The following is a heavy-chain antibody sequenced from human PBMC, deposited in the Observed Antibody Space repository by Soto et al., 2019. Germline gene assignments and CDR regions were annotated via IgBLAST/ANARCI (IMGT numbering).Heavy chain of an antibody. J-gene: IGHJ4*02. D-gene: IGHD6-19*01. CDR1: GGTFSKHT. CDR2: ISPIVGTA. V-gene: IGHV1-69*08. CDR3: ARDEKKLAGWYYLDH. Sequence: QVKLEQSGAEVKKPGSSVKVSCKASGGTFSKHTISWVRQAPGQGLEWMGRISPIVGTASYAQKFQGRVAISSDESTGTVYMELMRLRSEDTAMYYCARDEKKLAGWYYLDHWGQGTLVTVSS.